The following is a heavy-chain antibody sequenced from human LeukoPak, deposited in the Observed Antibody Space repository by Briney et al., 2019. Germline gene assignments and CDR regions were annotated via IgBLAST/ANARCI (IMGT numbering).Heavy chain of an antibody. Sequence: SQTLSLTCTVSGGSISSGGYYWSWIRQHPGKGLEWIGYIYYSGSTYYNPPLKSRVTISVDTSKNQFSLKLSSVTAADTAVYYCAREDGYYYYGMDVWGQGTTVTVSS. CDR3: AREDGYYYYGMDV. V-gene: IGHV4-31*03. CDR2: IYYSGST. J-gene: IGHJ6*02. CDR1: GGSISSGGYY.